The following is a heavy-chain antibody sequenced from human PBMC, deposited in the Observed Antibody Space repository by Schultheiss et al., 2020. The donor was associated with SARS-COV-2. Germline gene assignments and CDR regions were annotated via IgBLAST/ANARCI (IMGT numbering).Heavy chain of an antibody. CDR2: INSDGSST. Sequence: GESLKISCAASGFTFSSYWMHWVRQAPGKGLVWVSRINSDGSSTSYADSVKGRFTISRDNAKNTLYLQMNSLRAEDTAVYYCATAPVAGTWYWGQGTLVTSSS. V-gene: IGHV3-74*01. CDR3: ATAPVAGTWY. CDR1: GFTFSSYW. D-gene: IGHD6-19*01. J-gene: IGHJ4*02.